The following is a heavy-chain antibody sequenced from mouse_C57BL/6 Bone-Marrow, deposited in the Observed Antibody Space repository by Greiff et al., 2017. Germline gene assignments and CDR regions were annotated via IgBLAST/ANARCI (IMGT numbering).Heavy chain of an antibody. CDR1: GFTFSSYT. CDR3: ARLWLRRGFAY. D-gene: IGHD2-2*01. V-gene: IGHV5-9*01. Sequence: EVQLQESGGGLVKPGGSLKLSCAASGFTFSSYTMSWVRQTPEKRLEWVATISGGGGNTYYPDSVKGRFTISRDNAKNTLYLQMSILGYEDTALYYCARLWLRRGFAYWGQGTLVTVSA. CDR2: ISGGGGNT. J-gene: IGHJ3*01.